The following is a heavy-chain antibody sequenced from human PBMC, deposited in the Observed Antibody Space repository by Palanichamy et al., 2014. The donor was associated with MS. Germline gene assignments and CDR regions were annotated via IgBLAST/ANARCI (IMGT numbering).Heavy chain of an antibody. CDR3: AREGCSSTNCYVGNYFDY. V-gene: IGHV3-53*01. CDR2: IYSGGST. CDR1: GFTVSSNY. D-gene: IGHD2-2*01. J-gene: IGHJ4*02. Sequence: EVQLVESGGGLIQPGGSLRLSCAASGFTVSSNYMTWVRQAPGKGLGWVSVIYSGGSTYYADSVKGRFTVSRDNSKNTLYLHMNSLRADDTAVYYCAREGCSSTNCYVGNYFDYWGQGTLVTVSS.